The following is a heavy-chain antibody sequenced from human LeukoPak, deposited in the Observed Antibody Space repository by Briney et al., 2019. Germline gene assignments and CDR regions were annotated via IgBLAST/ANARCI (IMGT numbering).Heavy chain of an antibody. CDR3: ATRSLDFWSGYYGHYFDY. V-gene: IGHV4-39*07. CDR2: IHYSGST. Sequence: SETLSLTCTVSGGSISSSSYYWGWIRQPPGKGLEWIGSIHYSGSTNYNPSLKSRVTISVDTSKNQFSLKLSSVTAADTAVYYCATRSLDFWSGYYGHYFDYWGQGTLVTVSS. J-gene: IGHJ4*02. D-gene: IGHD3-3*01. CDR1: GGSISSSSYY.